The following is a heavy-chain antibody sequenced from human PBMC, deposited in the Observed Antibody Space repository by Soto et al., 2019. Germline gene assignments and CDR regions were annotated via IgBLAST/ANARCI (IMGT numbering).Heavy chain of an antibody. CDR2: ISYDGSNK. V-gene: IGHV3-30-3*01. J-gene: IGHJ5*02. CDR1: GFTFSSYA. Sequence: QVQLVESGGGVVQPGRSLRLSCAASGFTFSSYAMHWVRQAPGKGLEWVAVISYDGSNKYYADSVKGRFTISRDNSKNTLYLQMSSLRAEDTAVYYCAGRAIWLYAVRFDPWGQGTLVTVSS. CDR3: AGRAIWLYAVRFDP. D-gene: IGHD3-10*01.